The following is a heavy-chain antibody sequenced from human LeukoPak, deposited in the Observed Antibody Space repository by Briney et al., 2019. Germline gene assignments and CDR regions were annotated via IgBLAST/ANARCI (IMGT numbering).Heavy chain of an antibody. CDR2: IYYSGGT. D-gene: IGHD2-2*01. V-gene: IGHV4-59*01. CDR1: GGSISSYH. CDR3: ARLPSNVMYYFDY. J-gene: IGHJ4*02. Sequence: SETLSLTCTVSGGSISSYHWSWIRQPPGKGLEWIGYIYYSGGTNYNPSLRSRVTISVDTSKNQVSLKLNSVTAADTAVYYCARLPSNVMYYFDYWGQGTLVTVSS.